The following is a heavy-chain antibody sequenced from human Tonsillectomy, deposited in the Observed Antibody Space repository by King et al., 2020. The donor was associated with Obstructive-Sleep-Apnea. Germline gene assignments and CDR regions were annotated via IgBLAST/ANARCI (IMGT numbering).Heavy chain of an antibody. CDR1: GGSISISSYY. J-gene: IGHJ4*02. CDR2: LYYSGST. D-gene: IGHD3-22*01. Sequence: MQLQESGPGLVKPSETLSLTCTVSGGSISISSYYWGWIRQPPGKGLEWIGSLYYSGSTYYNPSLKSRVTISVDTPKNHFSLKLSSVTAADTAVYYCARVLATSGYFHFDYWGQGTLVTVSS. CDR3: ARVLATSGYFHFDY. V-gene: IGHV4-39*07.